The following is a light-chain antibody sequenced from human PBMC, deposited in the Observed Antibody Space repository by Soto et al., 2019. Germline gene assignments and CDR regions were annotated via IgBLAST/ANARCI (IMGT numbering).Light chain of an antibody. CDR3: AAWDGSLNVDV. CDR1: SSSIGSNS. V-gene: IGLV1-44*01. Sequence: QSVLTQPPSASGTPGQRVTISCSGSSSSIGSNSVNWYQQLPRTAPKVLIYTNNQRPSGVPDRFSGSKSGTSASLAISGLQYEDEADYYCAAWDGSLNVDVFGTGTKVTVL. J-gene: IGLJ1*01. CDR2: TNN.